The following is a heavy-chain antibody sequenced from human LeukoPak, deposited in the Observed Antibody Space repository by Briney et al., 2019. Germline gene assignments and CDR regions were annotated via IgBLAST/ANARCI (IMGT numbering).Heavy chain of an antibody. J-gene: IGHJ4*02. D-gene: IGHD6-13*01. CDR3: ARHSYSSSWYGPGFDY. Sequence: NPSETLSLTCAVYGGSFSGYYWSWIRQPPGKGLEWIGEINHSGSTNYNPSLKSRVTISVDTSKNQFSLKLSSVTAADTAVYYRARHSYSSSWYGPGFDYWGQGTLVTVSS. CDR1: GGSFSGYY. CDR2: INHSGST. V-gene: IGHV4-34*01.